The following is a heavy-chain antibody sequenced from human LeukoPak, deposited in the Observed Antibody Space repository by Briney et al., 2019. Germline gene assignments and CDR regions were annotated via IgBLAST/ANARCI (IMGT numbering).Heavy chain of an antibody. V-gene: IGHV4-34*01. CDR1: GGSFSGYY. CDR3: ATLVPPGWFDP. J-gene: IGHJ5*02. CDR2: IYYSGST. Sequence: SETLSLTCAVYGGSFSGYYWSWIRQPPGKGLEWIGSIYYSGSTYYNPSLKSRVTISVDTSKNQFSLKLTSVTAADTAVYYCATLVPPGWFDPWGQGTLVTVSS. D-gene: IGHD1-14*01.